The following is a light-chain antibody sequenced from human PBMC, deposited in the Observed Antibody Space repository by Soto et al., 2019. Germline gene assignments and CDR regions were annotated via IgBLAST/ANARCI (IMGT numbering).Light chain of an antibody. CDR3: AAWDDSLSGRV. Sequence: QSVLTQPPSASGTPGQRGTISCSGSSSNIGSNYVYWYQQLPGTAPKLLIYRNSQRPSGVPDRFSGSKSGTSASLAISGLRSEDAADYYCAAWDDSLSGRVFGGGTKLTVL. CDR2: RNS. V-gene: IGLV1-47*01. J-gene: IGLJ3*02. CDR1: SSNIGSNY.